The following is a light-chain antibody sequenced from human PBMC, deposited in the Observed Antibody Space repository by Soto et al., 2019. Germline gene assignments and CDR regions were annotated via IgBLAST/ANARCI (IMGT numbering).Light chain of an antibody. V-gene: IGKV3-11*01. J-gene: IGKJ4*01. CDR1: QSVRNY. CDR3: QQRSDWPLT. CDR2: EAS. Sequence: EIVLTQSPATLSLPPGERATLSCRASQSVRNYIVWYQQKPGQAPRLLIYEASTRATGVPARFSGSGSGTDFTLTISSLEPEDFATYYCQQRSDWPLTFGGGTKVEIK.